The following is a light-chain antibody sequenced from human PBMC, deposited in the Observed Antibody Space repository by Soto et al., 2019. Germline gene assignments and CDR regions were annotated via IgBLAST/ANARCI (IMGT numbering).Light chain of an antibody. J-gene: IGKJ1*01. CDR1: QSVSNK. CDR3: QQYANWPKT. V-gene: IGKV3-15*01. CDR2: AAS. Sequence: EIVMTQSPATLSVSPGERATLSCRASQSVSNKLVWYQQKPGQAPRLLIYAASTRATGIPARFSGSGSETECTLTISSLQSEDLAVYYCQQYANWPKTLGQGTKVDIK.